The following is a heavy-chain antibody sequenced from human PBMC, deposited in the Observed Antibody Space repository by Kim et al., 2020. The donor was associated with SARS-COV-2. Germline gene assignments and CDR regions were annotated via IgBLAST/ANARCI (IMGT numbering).Heavy chain of an antibody. D-gene: IGHD3-10*01. CDR1: GGSFSGYY. J-gene: IGHJ5*02. CDR2: INHSGST. CDR3: ARSVGNYYYGSGSYLTRYNWFDP. V-gene: IGHV4-34*01. Sequence: SETLSLTCAVYGGSFSGYYWSWIRQPPGKGLEWIGEINHSGSTNYNPSLKSRVTISVDTSKNQFSLKLSSVTAADTAVYYCARSVGNYYYGSGSYLTRYNWFDPWGQGTLVTVSS.